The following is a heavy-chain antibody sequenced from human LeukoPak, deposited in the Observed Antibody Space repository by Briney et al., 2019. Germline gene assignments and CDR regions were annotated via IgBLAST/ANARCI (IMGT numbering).Heavy chain of an antibody. CDR2: ISGSGGST. J-gene: IGHJ4*02. V-gene: IGHV3-23*01. Sequence: GGSLRLSCAASGFTFSSYAMGWVRQAPGKGLEWVSSISGSGGSTYYADSVKGRFTISRDNSKNTLYLQMNSLRAEDTAVYYCAKDHRYSSGWYDYWGQGTLVTVSS. CDR1: GFTFSSYA. CDR3: AKDHRYSSGWYDY. D-gene: IGHD6-19*01.